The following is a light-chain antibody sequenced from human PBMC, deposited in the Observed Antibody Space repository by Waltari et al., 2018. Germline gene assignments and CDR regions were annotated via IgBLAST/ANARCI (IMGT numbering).Light chain of an antibody. Sequence: QSALTQPASVSGSPGQSITISCTGTSSDVGSYNLVSLYQQHPDKAPKLMIYEVSNRPSGVSDRFSGCKSGNTASLTISGLQAEDEADYYCCSYAGSDTFVVLGGGTKLTVL. CDR1: SSDVGSYNL. CDR2: EVS. J-gene: IGLJ2*01. CDR3: CSYAGSDTFVV. V-gene: IGLV2-23*02.